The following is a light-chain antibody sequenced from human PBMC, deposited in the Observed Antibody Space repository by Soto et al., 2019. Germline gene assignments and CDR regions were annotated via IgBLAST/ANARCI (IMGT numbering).Light chain of an antibody. V-gene: IGKV3-11*01. J-gene: IGKJ1*01. CDR1: QNVANS. Sequence: IVLTQSPTTLSLSPGERATLSCRASQNVANSLAWYQEKPGQAPRLLIYDASNRATGIPPRFSGSGSGTDFTLTISRLEPEDFAIYYCHQRQSWPRTFGQGTKVDIK. CDR3: HQRQSWPRT. CDR2: DAS.